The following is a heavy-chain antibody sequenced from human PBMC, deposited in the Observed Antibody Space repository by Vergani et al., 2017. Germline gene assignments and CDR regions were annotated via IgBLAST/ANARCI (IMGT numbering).Heavy chain of an antibody. CDR1: GYTFTNYY. CDR2: IIPILGIA. CDR3: AREKPLGIAVADINWFDP. Sequence: QVLLVQSGAEVKKPGASVRVSCKTSGYTFTNYYIHWVRQAPGQGLEWMGRIIPILGIAKYAQKFQGRVTITADKSTSTAYMELSSLRSEDTAVYYCAREKPLGIAVADINWFDPWGQGTLVTVSS. J-gene: IGHJ5*02. D-gene: IGHD6-19*01. V-gene: IGHV1-69*09.